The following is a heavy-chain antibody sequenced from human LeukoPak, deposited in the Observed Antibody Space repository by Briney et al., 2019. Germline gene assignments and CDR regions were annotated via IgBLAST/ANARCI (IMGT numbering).Heavy chain of an antibody. D-gene: IGHD6-13*01. Sequence: GGFLRLSCAASGFTFSDYYMSWIRQAPGKGLEWVSYISSSGSTIYYADSVKGRFTISRDNSKNTLYLQMNSLRAEDTAVYYCARDRVIAAAGILVYWGQGTLVTVSS. CDR3: ARDRVIAAAGILVY. V-gene: IGHV3-11*04. CDR1: GFTFSDYY. J-gene: IGHJ4*02. CDR2: ISSSGSTI.